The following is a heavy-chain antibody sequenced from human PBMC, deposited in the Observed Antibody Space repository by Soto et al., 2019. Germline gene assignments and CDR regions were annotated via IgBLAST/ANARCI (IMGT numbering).Heavy chain of an antibody. D-gene: IGHD4-17*01. J-gene: IGHJ1*01. CDR1: GGTFSSYA. V-gene: IGHV1-69*01. Sequence: QVQLVQSGAEVKKPGSSVKVSCKASGGTFSSYAISWVRQAPGQGLEWMGVSIPIFGTANYAQKFQGRVTITADESTSTAYMELSSLRSEDTAVYYCAINPPADYGDYGDFQHWGQGTLVTVSS. CDR2: SIPIFGTA. CDR3: AINPPADYGDYGDFQH.